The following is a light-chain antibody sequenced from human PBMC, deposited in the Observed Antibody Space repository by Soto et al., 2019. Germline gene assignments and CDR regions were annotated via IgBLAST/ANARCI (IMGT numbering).Light chain of an antibody. V-gene: IGKV3-20*01. CDR2: GAS. J-gene: IGKJ4*01. Sequence: EIVLTQSPGTLSLSPGERATLSCRASQSVISNYLAWYQQKPGQPPRLLIYGASTRATGIPDRFSGSGSGTDFTLTISRLESEDFALYFCHRYGDSPLTFGGGTKVDIK. CDR1: QSVISNY. CDR3: HRYGDSPLT.